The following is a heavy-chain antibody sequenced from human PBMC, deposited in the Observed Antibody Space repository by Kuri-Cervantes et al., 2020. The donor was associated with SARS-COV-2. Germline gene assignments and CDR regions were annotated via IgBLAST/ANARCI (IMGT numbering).Heavy chain of an antibody. CDR1: GYTFTSHD. Sequence: ASVNVSCKASGYTFTSHDIHWVRQAPGQGREWMGWINPNSGGTNYAQKFAGRVTMTRDTSISKAYMELSSLISEDKAVSYCARVLGYYGSGSHFDYWGQGTLVTVSS. V-gene: IGHV1-2*02. CDR3: ARVLGYYGSGSHFDY. D-gene: IGHD3-10*01. CDR2: INPNSGGT. J-gene: IGHJ4*02.